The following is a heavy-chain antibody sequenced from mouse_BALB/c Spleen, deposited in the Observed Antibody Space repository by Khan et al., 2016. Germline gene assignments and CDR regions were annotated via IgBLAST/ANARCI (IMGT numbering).Heavy chain of an antibody. J-gene: IGHJ1*01. V-gene: IGHV4-1*02. CDR3: ASTFCYFDV. CDR2: INPDSSKI. Sequence: EVKLLESGGGLVQPGGSLKLSCAASGFDFSRYWMSWVRQAPGKGLEWIGEINPDSSKINYTPSLKDKFIISRDNDKNTLYLQMSKVRSEDTALYYCASTFCYFDVWGAGTTVTVSS. CDR1: GFDFSRYW.